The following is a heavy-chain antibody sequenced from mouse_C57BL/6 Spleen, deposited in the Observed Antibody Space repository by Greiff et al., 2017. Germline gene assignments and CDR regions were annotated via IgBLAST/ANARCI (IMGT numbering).Heavy chain of an antibody. J-gene: IGHJ4*01. Sequence: QVQLKESGAELMKPGASVKLSCKATGYTFTGYWIEWVKQRPGHGLEWIGEILPGSGSTNYNEKFKGKATFTADTSSNTAYMQLSSLTTEDSAIYYCARPITTVVATRDYAMDYWGQGTSVTVSS. CDR3: ARPITTVVATRDYAMDY. D-gene: IGHD1-1*01. CDR1: GYTFTGYW. V-gene: IGHV1-9*01. CDR2: ILPGSGST.